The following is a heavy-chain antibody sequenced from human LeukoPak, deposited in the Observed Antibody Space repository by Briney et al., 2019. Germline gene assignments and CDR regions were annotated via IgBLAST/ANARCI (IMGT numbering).Heavy chain of an antibody. CDR2: TSKDGSDT. D-gene: IGHD6-25*01. V-gene: IGHV3-74*01. CDR3: ARGGYSGSYYRFS. CDR1: GFTFSDSW. J-gene: IGHJ4*02. Sequence: GGSLRLSCAASGFTFSDSWMHWLPQSPEKGPECLSRTSKDGSDTVYADSARGRLTASRDNAKHTVYLKLTNLRPDDTALYYCARGGYSGSYYRFSWGRGTLVTVAS.